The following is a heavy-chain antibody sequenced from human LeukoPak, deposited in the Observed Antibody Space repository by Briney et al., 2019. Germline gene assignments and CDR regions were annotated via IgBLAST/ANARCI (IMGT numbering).Heavy chain of an antibody. CDR1: GFTFSTCW. Sequence: TGGSLRLSCAASGFTFSTCWMLWVRQAPGKGLEWVANIKGDGSEKHYVDPVKGRFTISRDNAKNSLYLQMNSLRAEDSALYFCARGMTWSTYWGKGTLVAVAS. D-gene: IGHD2-21*02. J-gene: IGHJ4*02. CDR3: ARGMTWSTY. CDR2: IKGDGSEK. V-gene: IGHV3-7*04.